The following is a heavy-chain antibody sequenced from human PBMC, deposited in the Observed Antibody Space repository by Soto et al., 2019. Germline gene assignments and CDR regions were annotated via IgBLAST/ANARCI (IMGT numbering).Heavy chain of an antibody. CDR2: ITGGVGDS. CDR1: GFTFNNYA. V-gene: IGHV3-23*01. D-gene: IGHD3-16*01. J-gene: IGHJ2*01. CDR3: AKGAYRDYTGKFFPL. Sequence: EVHLLESGGGLVQPGGSLRLSCAASGFTFNNYAMSWVRQAPGEGLEWVSSITGGVGDSYYADSVRGRFTISRDNSRNALYLQMDSLRAEDTALYYCAKGAYRDYTGKFFPLWGRGTLITVSS.